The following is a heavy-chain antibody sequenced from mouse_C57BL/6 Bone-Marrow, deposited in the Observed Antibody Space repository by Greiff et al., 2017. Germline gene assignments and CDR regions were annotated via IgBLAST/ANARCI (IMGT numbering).Heavy chain of an antibody. CDR3: AFSCSREPSFDY. CDR1: GYTFTSYC. J-gene: IGHJ2*01. CDR2: INPSNGGT. V-gene: IGHV1-19*01. Sequence: EVQLQQSGPVLVKPGASVKMSCKASGYTFTSYCMNWVKQRHGQGLEWIGDINPSNGGTSYNQKFKGKATVTVDTSSSTAYMELNSLTSEDSAVYYGAFSCSREPSFDYWGQGTTLTVSS.